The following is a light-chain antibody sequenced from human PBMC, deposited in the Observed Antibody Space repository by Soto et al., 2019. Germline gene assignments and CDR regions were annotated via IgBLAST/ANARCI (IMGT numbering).Light chain of an antibody. J-gene: IGKJ1*01. V-gene: IGKV1-5*03. CDR1: QSISSW. CDR3: QQWRT. CDR2: KAS. Sequence: DIQMTQSPSTLSACVGDRVTITCRASQSISSWLTWYQQKPGKAPKLLIYKASSLESGVPSRFSGSGSGTEFTLTISSLQPDDFATYYCQQWRTFGQGTKVEIK.